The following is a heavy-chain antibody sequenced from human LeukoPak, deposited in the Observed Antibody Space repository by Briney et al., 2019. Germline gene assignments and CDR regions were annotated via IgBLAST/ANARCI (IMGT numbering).Heavy chain of an antibody. D-gene: IGHD6-13*01. CDR1: GFTFSSYV. V-gene: IGHV3-21*01. Sequence: GGSLRLSCAASGFTFSSYVMHWVRQAPGKGLEWVSSISSTSSYIYYADSVKGRFTVSRDNAKNSLYLQMNSLRAEDTAVYYCANSRQHDYWGQGTLVTVSS. CDR2: ISSTSSYI. J-gene: IGHJ4*02. CDR3: ANSRQHDY.